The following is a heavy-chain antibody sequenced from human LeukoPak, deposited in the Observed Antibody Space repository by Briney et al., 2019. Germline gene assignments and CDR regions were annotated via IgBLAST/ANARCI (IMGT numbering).Heavy chain of an antibody. Sequence: GGSLRLSCAGSGFIFSDYDMTWVRQAPGKGLEWVSSVSGNGGITYYADSVKGRFTISRDNPKSMLFLQMSSLRADDTAVYFCAKGAYDYVEIAYFDYWGQGSLVTVSS. CDR1: GFIFSDYD. V-gene: IGHV3-23*01. D-gene: IGHD5-12*01. CDR3: AKGAYDYVEIAYFDY. J-gene: IGHJ4*02. CDR2: VSGNGGIT.